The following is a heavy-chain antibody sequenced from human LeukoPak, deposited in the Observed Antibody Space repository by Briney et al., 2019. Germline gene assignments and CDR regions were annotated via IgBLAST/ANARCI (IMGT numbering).Heavy chain of an antibody. CDR1: AFAFSPFA. J-gene: IGHJ4*02. CDR2: ISGSGGTT. D-gene: IGHD3-22*01. V-gene: IGHV3-23*01. Sequence: GRSLRLPCAASAFAFSPFAMAWVRQAPGKGLEWVSRISGSGGTTYYADSVKGRFTISRDNSKNTLYVQMESLRAEDTAVYYCSKERSSSCYYDYWGLGTLVTVSS. CDR3: SKERSSSCYYDY.